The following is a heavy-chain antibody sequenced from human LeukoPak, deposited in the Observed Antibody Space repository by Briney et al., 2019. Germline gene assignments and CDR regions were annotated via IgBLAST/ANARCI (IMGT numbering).Heavy chain of an antibody. CDR2: IYPGDSDT. Sequence: GESLKISCTGSGYSFTSYWIGWVRQMPGKGLEWMGIIYPGDSDTRYSPSFQGQVTISADKSISTAYLQWSSLKASDTAMYYCARYCSGGSCYGLFSYWGQGTLVTVSS. J-gene: IGHJ4*02. V-gene: IGHV5-51*01. CDR3: ARYCSGGSCYGLFSY. D-gene: IGHD2-15*01. CDR1: GYSFTSYW.